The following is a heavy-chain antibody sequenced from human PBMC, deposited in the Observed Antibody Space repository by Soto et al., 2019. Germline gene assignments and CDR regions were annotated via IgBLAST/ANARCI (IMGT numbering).Heavy chain of an antibody. CDR2: IYYPGTT. Sequence: RVLQQQTPGKGLEWIGNIYYPGTTDYNPSLKSRVTIFVDTSKNQFSLKMSSVTATDTAVYYCARHVRKYSSSAGLDYWGQGTLVTVSS. CDR3: ARHVRKYSSSAGLDY. J-gene: IGHJ4*02. V-gene: IGHV4-39*01. D-gene: IGHD6-6*01.